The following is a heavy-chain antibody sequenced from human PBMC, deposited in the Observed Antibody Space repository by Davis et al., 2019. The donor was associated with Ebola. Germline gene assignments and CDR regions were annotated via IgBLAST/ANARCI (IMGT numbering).Heavy chain of an antibody. Sequence: KVSCKGSGYSFTTYWIAWVRQMPGKGLEWMGSIYPGDSDTRDSPSFQGQVTISADKSISTAYLQWSSLKASDTAMYYCARQTGGSWTTRFDPWGQGTLVTVSS. V-gene: IGHV5-51*01. CDR1: GYSFTTYW. CDR2: IYPGDSDT. CDR3: ARQTGGSWTTRFDP. J-gene: IGHJ5*02. D-gene: IGHD2-8*02.